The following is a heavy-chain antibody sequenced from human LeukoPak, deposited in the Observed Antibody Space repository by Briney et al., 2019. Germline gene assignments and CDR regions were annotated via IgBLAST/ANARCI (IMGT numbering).Heavy chain of an antibody. J-gene: IGHJ4*02. V-gene: IGHV3-21*01. D-gene: IGHD3-22*01. Sequence: GGSLRLSCGASGFTFSSFSMNWVRQAPGKGLEWVSSITPTSSYIYYADSVRGRFTISRDNAKNSLFLQMDSLSAEDTAVYYCVRLRKSSATGGYYYYYDYWGQGILVTVSS. CDR2: ITPTSSYI. CDR1: GFTFSSFS. CDR3: VRLRKSSATGGYYYYYDY.